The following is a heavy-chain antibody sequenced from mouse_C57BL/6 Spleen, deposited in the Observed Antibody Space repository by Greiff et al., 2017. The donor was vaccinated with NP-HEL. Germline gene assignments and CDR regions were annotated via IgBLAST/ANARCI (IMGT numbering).Heavy chain of an antibody. CDR3: ASGGYYGYGGAMDY. Sequence: QVQLQQSGPGLVAPSQSLSITCTVSGFSLTSYGVDWVRQSPGKGLEWLGVIWGVGSTNYNSALKSRLSISKDNSKSQVFLKMNSLQTDDTAMYYCASGGYYGYGGAMDYWGQGTSVTVSS. D-gene: IGHD2-2*01. CDR1: GFSLTSYG. CDR2: IWGVGST. J-gene: IGHJ4*01. V-gene: IGHV2-6*01.